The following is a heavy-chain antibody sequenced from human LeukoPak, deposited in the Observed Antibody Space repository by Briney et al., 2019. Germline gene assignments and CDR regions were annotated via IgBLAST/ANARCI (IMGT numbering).Heavy chain of an antibody. CDR1: GYSFTSYW. V-gene: IGHV5-10-1*01. Sequence: GESRRISCKGSGYSFTSYWISWVRQMPGKGLEWTGRIDASDSYTNYSPSFQGHVTISADKSISTAYLQWSSLKASDNAMYYCARQGILAVAGRVNLDYWGQGTLVTVSS. CDR2: IDASDSYT. D-gene: IGHD6-19*01. J-gene: IGHJ4*02. CDR3: ARQGILAVAGRVNLDY.